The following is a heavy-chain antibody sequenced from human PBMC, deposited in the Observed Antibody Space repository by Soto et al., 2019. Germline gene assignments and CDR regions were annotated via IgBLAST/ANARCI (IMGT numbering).Heavy chain of an antibody. Sequence: VGSLRLSCAASGFTFSMYWMHWVRQVPGKGPEWVSRINDDGISTNYADSVKGRFTISRDNAKNTLYLQMNALRVEDTAVYYCTRGPRSTSTGTGAFWGQGTLVTVSS. V-gene: IGHV3-74*01. CDR2: INDDGIST. D-gene: IGHD1-1*01. CDR1: GFTFSMYW. CDR3: TRGPRSTSTGTGAF. J-gene: IGHJ4*02.